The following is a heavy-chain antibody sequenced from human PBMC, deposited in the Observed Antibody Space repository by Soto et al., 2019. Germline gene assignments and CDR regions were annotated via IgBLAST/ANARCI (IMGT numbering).Heavy chain of an antibody. CDR3: AREGLAARPMDVDY. CDR2: IKQDGSEK. Sequence: EVQLVESGGGLVQPGGSLRLSCAASGFTFSSYWMSWVRQAPGKGLEWVANIKQDGSEKYYVDSVKGRFTISRDNAKNSLYLQMNSLRAEDTAVYYWAREGLAARPMDVDYWGQGTLVTVSS. V-gene: IGHV3-7*05. J-gene: IGHJ4*02. D-gene: IGHD6-6*01. CDR1: GFTFSSYW.